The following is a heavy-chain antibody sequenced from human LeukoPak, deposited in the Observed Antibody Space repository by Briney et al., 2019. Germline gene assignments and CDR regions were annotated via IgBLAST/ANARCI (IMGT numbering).Heavy chain of an antibody. Sequence: SGGSLRLSCAASGFTFSSYSMNWVRQAPGKGLEWVSSISSSSSYIYYADSVKGRFTISRDNAKNSLYLQMNSLRAEDTAVYYCAREGIAVAADYFDYWGQGTLVTVSP. J-gene: IGHJ4*02. CDR1: GFTFSSYS. V-gene: IGHV3-21*01. CDR3: AREGIAVAADYFDY. D-gene: IGHD6-19*01. CDR2: ISSSSSYI.